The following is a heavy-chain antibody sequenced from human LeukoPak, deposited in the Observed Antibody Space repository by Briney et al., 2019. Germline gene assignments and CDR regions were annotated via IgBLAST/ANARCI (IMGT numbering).Heavy chain of an antibody. D-gene: IGHD2-21*01. J-gene: IGHJ4*02. CDR3: ARVRSLITYFFDY. CDR2: ISVYNGNT. CDR1: GYTFTSTS. V-gene: IGHV1-18*01. Sequence: AASVKVSCKTSGYTFTSTSISWIRQAPGQGLEWMGWISVYNGNTNYAKQFQGRVTMTTDTSTSTAYMELRSLRSDDTAVYYCARVRSLITYFFDYWGPGTLVTVSS.